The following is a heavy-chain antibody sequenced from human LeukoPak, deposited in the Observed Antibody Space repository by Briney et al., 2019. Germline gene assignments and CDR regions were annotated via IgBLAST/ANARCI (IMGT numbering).Heavy chain of an antibody. CDR3: ARGGSITGTTNYFDY. CDR2: INHSGST. J-gene: IGHJ4*02. CDR1: GGSFSGYY. V-gene: IGHV4-34*01. D-gene: IGHD1-7*01. Sequence: SETLSLTCAVSGGSFSGYYWSWIRQPPGKGLEWIGEINHSGSTNYNPSLKSRVTISADTSKNQFSLKLSSVTAADTAVYYCARGGSITGTTNYFDYWGQGTLVAASS.